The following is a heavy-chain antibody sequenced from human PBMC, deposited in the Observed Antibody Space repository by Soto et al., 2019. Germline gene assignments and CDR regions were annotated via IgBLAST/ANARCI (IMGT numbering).Heavy chain of an antibody. CDR1: GGSISTYY. V-gene: IGHV4-59*12. J-gene: IGHJ3*02. Sequence: SETLSLTCTVSGGSISTYYWSWIRQSPGGGLEWIGYIYLSGTTNYNPSLKSRVTMSVDTSKIQFSLKLTSVTAADTAMYYCARASRADAFDIWGQGTMVTVSS. CDR3: ARASRADAFDI. CDR2: IYLSGTT.